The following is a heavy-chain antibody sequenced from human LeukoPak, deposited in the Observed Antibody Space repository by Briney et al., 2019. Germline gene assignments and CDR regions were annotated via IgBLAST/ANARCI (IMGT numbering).Heavy chain of an antibody. CDR2: IYYSGSI. J-gene: IGHJ3*02. V-gene: IGHV4-59*01. CDR3: AREGASYDFWSGYGYGFDI. D-gene: IGHD3-3*01. Sequence: SETLSLTCTVPGGSISSYYWSWIRQPPGKGLEWIGYIYYSGSINYNPSLKSRATISVDTSKNKFYLNLNSVTSAHTAVLYSAREGASYDFWSGYGYGFDIWGQGTMVTVSS. CDR1: GGSISSYY.